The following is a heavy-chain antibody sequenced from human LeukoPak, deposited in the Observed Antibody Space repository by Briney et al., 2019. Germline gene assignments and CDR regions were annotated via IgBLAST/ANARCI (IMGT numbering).Heavy chain of an antibody. CDR1: GFTFSNNA. CDR2: LRYTGET. J-gene: IGHJ5*02. Sequence: GGSLRLSCAASGFTFSNNAKNWVRQAPGKGLEWVSHLRYTGETFYADSVKGRFTISRDNVRNSLYLQMNSLRAEDTAMYYCARDAGNSGYGCDLWGQGTLVTVSS. V-gene: IGHV3-48*01. D-gene: IGHD5-12*01. CDR3: ARDAGNSGYGCDL.